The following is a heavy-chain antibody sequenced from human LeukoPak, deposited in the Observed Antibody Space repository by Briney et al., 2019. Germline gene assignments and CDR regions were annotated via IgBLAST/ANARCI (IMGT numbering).Heavy chain of an antibody. Sequence: GASVKVSCKASGYTFTSYYMHWVRQAPGQWLEWMGIINPSGGSTSYAQKFQGRVTMTRDTSTSTVYMELSSLRSEDTAVYYCARARLRWPIGYWGQGTLVTVSS. CDR1: GYTFTSYY. V-gene: IGHV1-46*01. J-gene: IGHJ4*02. CDR2: INPSGGST. D-gene: IGHD4-23*01. CDR3: ARARLRWPIGY.